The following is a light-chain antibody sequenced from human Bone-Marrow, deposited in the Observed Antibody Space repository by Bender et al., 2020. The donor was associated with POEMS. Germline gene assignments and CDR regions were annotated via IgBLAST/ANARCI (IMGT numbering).Light chain of an antibody. CDR1: NSNVGGYDY. CDR2: DVS. J-gene: IGLJ3*02. CDR3: CSYAGTTTPNWF. V-gene: IGLV2-11*01. Sequence: QSALTQPRSVSGSPGQSVTISCTGTNSNVGGYDYVSWYQQHPGKAPKLMIYDVSRRPSGVPDRFSGSKSGNTASLTISGLQAEDEADYYCCSYAGTTTPNWFFGGGTKVTVL.